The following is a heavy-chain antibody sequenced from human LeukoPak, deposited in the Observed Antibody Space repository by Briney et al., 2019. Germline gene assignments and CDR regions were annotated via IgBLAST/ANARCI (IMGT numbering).Heavy chain of an antibody. D-gene: IGHD5/OR15-5a*01. Sequence: PGGSLRLSCAASGFTFSSYGMHWVRQAPGKGLEWVSYISSSGSTIYYADSVKDRITISRDNAKNSLYLQMNSLRAEDTAVYYCARQRSTIYYYYGVDVWGQGTTVTVSS. V-gene: IGHV3-48*04. J-gene: IGHJ6*02. CDR1: GFTFSSYG. CDR3: ARQRSTIYYYYGVDV. CDR2: ISSSGSTI.